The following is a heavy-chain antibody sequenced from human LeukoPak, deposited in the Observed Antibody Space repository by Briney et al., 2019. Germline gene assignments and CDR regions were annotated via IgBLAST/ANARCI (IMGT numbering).Heavy chain of an antibody. V-gene: IGHV3-48*04. CDR1: GFTFSSYS. J-gene: IGHJ4*02. Sequence: GGSLRLSCAASGFTFSSYSMNWVRQAPGKGLEWVSYISSSSSTIYYADSVKGRFTISRDNAKNSLYLQMNSLRAGDTAVYYCARDRARYYDSSGSASFDYWGQGTLVTVSS. CDR3: ARDRARYYDSSGSASFDY. D-gene: IGHD3-22*01. CDR2: ISSSSSTI.